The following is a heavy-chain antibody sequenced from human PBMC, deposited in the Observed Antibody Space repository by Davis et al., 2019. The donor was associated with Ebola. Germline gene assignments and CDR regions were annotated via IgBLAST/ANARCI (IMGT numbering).Heavy chain of an antibody. V-gene: IGHV4-34*01. CDR1: GGSFSGYY. J-gene: IGHJ5*02. CDR3: ARQTLDIVLMVYAVTLFDP. D-gene: IGHD2-8*01. CDR2: INHSGST. Sequence: SETLSLTCAVYGGSFSGYYWSWIRQPPGKGLEWIGEINHSGSTNYNPSLKSRVTISVDTSKNQFSLKLSSVTAADTAVYYCARQTLDIVLMVYAVTLFDPWGQGTLVTVSS.